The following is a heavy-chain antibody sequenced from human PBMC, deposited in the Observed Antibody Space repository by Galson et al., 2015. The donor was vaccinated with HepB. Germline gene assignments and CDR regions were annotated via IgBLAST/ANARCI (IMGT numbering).Heavy chain of an antibody. V-gene: IGHV1-18*01. D-gene: IGHD3-22*01. Sequence: SVKVSCKASGYTFTSYGISWVRQAPGQGLEWMGWISAYNGNTNYAQKLQGRVTMTTDTSTSTAYMELRSLRSDDTAVYYCARLLRMGARNLYYYDSSGHSLGYWGQGTLVTVSS. J-gene: IGHJ4*02. CDR1: GYTFTSYG. CDR3: ARLLRMGARNLYYYDSSGHSLGY. CDR2: ISAYNGNT.